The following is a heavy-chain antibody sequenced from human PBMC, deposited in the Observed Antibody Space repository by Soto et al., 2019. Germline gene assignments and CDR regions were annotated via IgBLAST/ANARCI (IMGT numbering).Heavy chain of an antibody. V-gene: IGHV3-23*01. CDR3: AKDPYDSSGYYHDY. Sequence: GGSLRLSCAASGFTFSSYAMSWVRQAPGKGLEWVSAISGSGGSTYSEDSVKGRFTISRDNSKNTMFLQMNSLRAEDTAVHYCAKDPYDSSGYYHDYWGQGTLVTVSS. CDR1: GFTFSSYA. CDR2: ISGSGGST. J-gene: IGHJ4*02. D-gene: IGHD3-22*01.